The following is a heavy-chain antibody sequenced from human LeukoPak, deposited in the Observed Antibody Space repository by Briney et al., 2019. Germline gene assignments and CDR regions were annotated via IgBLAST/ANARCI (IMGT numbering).Heavy chain of an antibody. CDR2: IYTSGST. V-gene: IGHV4-61*02. Sequence: SQTLSLTCTVSGGSISSGSYYWSWIRQPPGKGLEWSGRIYTSGSTNYNPSLKSRVTISVDTSKNQFSLKLSSLTTADPAVYYSARGFDAGVAPARLDYWGQGTLVTVSS. D-gene: IGHD2-15*01. CDR3: ARGFDAGVAPARLDY. J-gene: IGHJ4*02. CDR1: GGSISSGSYY.